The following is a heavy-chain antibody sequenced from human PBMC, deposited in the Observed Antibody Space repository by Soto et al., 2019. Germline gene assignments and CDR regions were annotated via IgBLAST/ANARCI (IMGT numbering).Heavy chain of an antibody. J-gene: IGHJ4*02. CDR1: ALTFNNYA. CDR3: AKSRYSDSSGDFYDY. CDR2: IGGSGRTT. V-gene: IGHV3-23*01. D-gene: IGHD3-22*01. Sequence: PGGSLRLSCAASALTFNNYAMSWVRQAPGKGLEWVSGIGGSGRTTYYADSVKGRFTISRDNSNNTLFLQMNSLRAEDTAVYYCAKSRYSDSSGDFYDYWGQGTLVTVSS.